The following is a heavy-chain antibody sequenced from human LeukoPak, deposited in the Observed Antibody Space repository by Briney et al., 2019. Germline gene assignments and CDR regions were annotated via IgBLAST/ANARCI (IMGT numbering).Heavy chain of an antibody. CDR1: GFTFSSYS. Sequence: TGGSLRLSCAASGFTFSSYSMNWVRQAPGKGLEWVSSISSSSSYIYYADSVKGRFTISRDNAKNSLYLQMNSLRAEDTAAYYCASDRGYSGYDLGYWGQGTLVTVSS. D-gene: IGHD5-12*01. CDR2: ISSSSSYI. CDR3: ASDRGYSGYDLGY. J-gene: IGHJ4*02. V-gene: IGHV3-21*01.